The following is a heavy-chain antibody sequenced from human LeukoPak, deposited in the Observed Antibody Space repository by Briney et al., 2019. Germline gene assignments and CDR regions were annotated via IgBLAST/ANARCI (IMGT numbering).Heavy chain of an antibody. CDR3: AREEEGIAAAGTLFDY. CDR2: LTWNSGNI. CDR1: GFTFDDHA. D-gene: IGHD6-13*01. V-gene: IGHV3-9*01. Sequence: GGSLRLSCAASGFTFDDHAMHWVRQVPGKGLEWVSGLTWNSGNIDYVDSVKGRFTISRDNAKNSLYLQMNSLRAEDTAVYYCAREEEGIAAAGTLFDYWGQGTLVTVSS. J-gene: IGHJ4*02.